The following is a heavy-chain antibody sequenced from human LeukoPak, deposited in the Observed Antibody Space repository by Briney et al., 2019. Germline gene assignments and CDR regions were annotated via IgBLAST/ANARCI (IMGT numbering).Heavy chain of an antibody. J-gene: IGHJ4*02. CDR2: IYPGGSDP. CDR3: VRHGLGSSWFGFDY. V-gene: IGHV5-51*01. Sequence: MAGESLKISCKGSGYTFTTYWIGWVRQMPGKGLEWMGIIYPGGSDPRYSPSFQGQVTVSADKSISTAYLQWSSLKASDSAMYYCVRHGLGSSWFGFDYWGQGTLVTVSS. D-gene: IGHD6-13*01. CDR1: GYTFTTYW.